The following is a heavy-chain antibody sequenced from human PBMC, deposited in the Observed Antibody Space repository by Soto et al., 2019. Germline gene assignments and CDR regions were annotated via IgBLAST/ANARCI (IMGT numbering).Heavy chain of an antibody. CDR3: AKDEGRWLSYLDL. CDR2: ITDDGSGK. J-gene: IGHJ2*01. V-gene: IGHV3-30*18. CDR1: ELSFSTYG. Sequence: QAQLVESGGGAVQPGTSLRLSCAASELSFSTYGMHWVRQAPGKGPEWVAVITDDGSGKRYADSVKGRFTISGDNSESTLHLQMNGLRPEESALYYCAKDEGRWLSYLDLWGRGTLVIVSS. D-gene: IGHD5-12*01.